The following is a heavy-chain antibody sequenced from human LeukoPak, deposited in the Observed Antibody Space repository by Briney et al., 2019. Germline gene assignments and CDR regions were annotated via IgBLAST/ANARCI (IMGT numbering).Heavy chain of an antibody. J-gene: IGHJ5*02. CDR2: IYYSGST. CDR1: GGSISSGDYY. V-gene: IGHV4-30-4*08. D-gene: IGHD4-11*01. Sequence: SQTLSLTCTVSGGSISSGDYYWSWIRQPPGKGLEWIVYIYYSGSTYYNPSLKSRVTISVDTSKNQFSLKLSSVTAADTAVYYWARGPPATVTRPNRGYNWFDPWGQGTLVTVSS. CDR3: ARGPPATVTRPNRGYNWFDP.